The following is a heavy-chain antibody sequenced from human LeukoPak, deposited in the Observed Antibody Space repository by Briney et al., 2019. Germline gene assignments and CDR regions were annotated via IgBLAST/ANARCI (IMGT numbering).Heavy chain of an antibody. J-gene: IGHJ4*02. Sequence: GASVKVSCKASGGTFSSYAISWVRQAPGQGLEWMGRIIPILGIANYAQKFQGRVTITADKSTSTAYMELSSLRSEDTAVYYCARGHYYGSGSPHDYWGQGTLVTVSS. CDR1: GGTFSSYA. CDR2: IIPILGIA. CDR3: ARGHYYGSGSPHDY. V-gene: IGHV1-69*04. D-gene: IGHD3-10*01.